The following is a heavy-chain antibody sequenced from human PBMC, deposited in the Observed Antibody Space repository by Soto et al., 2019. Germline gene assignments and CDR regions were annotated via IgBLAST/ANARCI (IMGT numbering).Heavy chain of an antibody. V-gene: IGHV1-2*04. CDR3: ARGVSTDCSNGVCFFFYNHDMDV. CDR1: GYTFTGYH. D-gene: IGHD2-8*01. CDR2: INPNSGGT. J-gene: IGHJ6*02. Sequence: ASVKVSCKASGYTFTGYHMHWVLQAPGQGLEWMGWINPNSGGTNYAQKFRGWVTRTTDTSISTASRELTRLTSDDPTIYYCARGVSTDCSNGVCFFFYNHDMDVWGQGTTVTVSS.